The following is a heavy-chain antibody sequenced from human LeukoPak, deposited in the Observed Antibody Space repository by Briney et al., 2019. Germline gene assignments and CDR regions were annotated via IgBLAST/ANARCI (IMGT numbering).Heavy chain of an antibody. CDR1: GYTFTSYA. V-gene: IGHV1-3*01. CDR3: ARSVEMATKTLPGY. J-gene: IGHJ4*02. Sequence: ASVKVSCKASGYTFTSYAMHWVRQAPGQRLEWMGWINAGNGNTKYSQKFQGRVTITRDTSASTAYMELSSLRSEDTAVYYCARSVEMATKTLPGYWGQGTLVTVSS. CDR2: INAGNGNT. D-gene: IGHD5-24*01.